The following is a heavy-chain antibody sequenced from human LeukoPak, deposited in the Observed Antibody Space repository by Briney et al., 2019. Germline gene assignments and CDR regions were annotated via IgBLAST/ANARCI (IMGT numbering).Heavy chain of an antibody. CDR1: GFTFSSYG. J-gene: IGHJ4*02. D-gene: IGHD4-23*01. V-gene: IGHV3-23*01. CDR3: AKWAARGNGLPRSHLDD. Sequence: GGSLRLSCAASGFTFSSYGMGWVRQAPGRGLGLEWVSGISGSDGSTYYADSMKGRFTISRDNSKDTLYLHLNSLRAEDTALYYCAKWAARGNGLPRSHLDDWGQGTLVTVSS. CDR2: ISGSDGST.